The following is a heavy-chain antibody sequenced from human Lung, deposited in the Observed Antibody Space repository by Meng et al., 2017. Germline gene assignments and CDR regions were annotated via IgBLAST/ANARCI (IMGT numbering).Heavy chain of an antibody. Sequence: QVQLQQWGAGLLKPSETLYLTCAVYGGSFSGYYWSWIRQPPGKGLEWIGEINHSGSTNYNPSLKSRVTISVDTSKNQFSLKLSSVTAADTAVYYCARGYDILTGPPLDYWGQGTLVTVSS. V-gene: IGHV4-34*01. CDR2: INHSGST. CDR1: GGSFSGYY. J-gene: IGHJ4*02. D-gene: IGHD3-9*01. CDR3: ARGYDILTGPPLDY.